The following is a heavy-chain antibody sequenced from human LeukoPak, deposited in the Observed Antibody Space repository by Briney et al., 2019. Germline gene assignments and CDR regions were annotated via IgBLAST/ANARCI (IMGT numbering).Heavy chain of an antibody. Sequence: GGPLRLSCAASGFTFSSYWMSWVRQLPGEGLWWVANIKQDASEKYYVDSVKGRFTISRDNAKNLLYLQMNSLRAEDTAVYYCARDPSSSSEFDYWGQGTLVTVSS. CDR1: GFTFSSYW. D-gene: IGHD6-6*01. J-gene: IGHJ4*02. CDR2: IKQDASEK. V-gene: IGHV3-7*01. CDR3: ARDPSSSSEFDY.